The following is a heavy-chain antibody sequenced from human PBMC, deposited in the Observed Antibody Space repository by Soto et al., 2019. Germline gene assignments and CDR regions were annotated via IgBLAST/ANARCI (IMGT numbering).Heavy chain of an antibody. Sequence: QVHLVQSGGEVKKPGASVKVSCKASGYTFNRHGITRVRQAPGQGLEWMGWISGYNGDINYEQKFQGRVTLSSDTLTSTVYLELESLRFDDTAVYYCARVRIVGAREIDFWGQGTLVTVSS. D-gene: IGHD1-26*01. V-gene: IGHV1-18*04. CDR1: GYTFNRHG. CDR3: ARVRIVGAREIDF. J-gene: IGHJ4*02. CDR2: ISGYNGDI.